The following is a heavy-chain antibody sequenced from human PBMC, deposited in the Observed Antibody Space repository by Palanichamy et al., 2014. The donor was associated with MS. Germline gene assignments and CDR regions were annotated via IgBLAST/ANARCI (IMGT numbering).Heavy chain of an antibody. V-gene: IGHV3-30*02. CDR3: ATSWLTLFDY. CDR2: IRYDGSNK. J-gene: IGHJ4*02. CDR1: GFTSVAMA. D-gene: IGHD3-9*01. Sequence: QVQLVESGGGVVQPGGSLRLSCAASGFTSVAMACTGSARLQARGLEWVAFIRYDGSNKYYADSVKGRFTISRDNSKNTLYLQMNSLRAEDTAVYYCATSWLTLFDYWGQGTLVTVSS.